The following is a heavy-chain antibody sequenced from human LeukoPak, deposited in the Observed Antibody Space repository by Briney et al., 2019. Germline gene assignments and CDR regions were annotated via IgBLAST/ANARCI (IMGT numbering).Heavy chain of an antibody. J-gene: IGHJ4*02. D-gene: IGHD5-12*01. Sequence: SETLSLTCTVSDGSISSRNYYWGWIRQPPGKGLEWIGSIDYNGDTYYNPSLASRVTMSEDTSKNQFSLKLNSATAEDTAVYYCARGHRGVFTDPINYWAQGTLVTVSS. CDR1: DGSISSRNYY. V-gene: IGHV4-39*01. CDR3: ARGHRGVFTDPINY. CDR2: IDYNGDT.